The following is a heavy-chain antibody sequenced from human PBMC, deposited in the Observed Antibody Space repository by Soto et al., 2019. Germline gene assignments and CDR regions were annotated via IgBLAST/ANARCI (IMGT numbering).Heavy chain of an antibody. D-gene: IGHD3-10*01. CDR2: IYYSGNT. CDR3: ARPYYYGSGSPDAFDI. J-gene: IGHJ3*02. V-gene: IGHV4-31*11. CDR1: GASISGSTSY. Sequence: SETLSLTCDVSGASISGSTSYWGWIRQPPGKGLEWIGYIYYSGNTYYNPSLKSRVTISVDTSKNQFSLKLSSVTAADTAVYYCARPYYYGSGSPDAFDIWGQGTMVTVSS.